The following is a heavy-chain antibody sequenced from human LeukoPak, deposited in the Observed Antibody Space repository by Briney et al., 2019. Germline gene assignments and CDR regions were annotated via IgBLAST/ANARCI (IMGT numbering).Heavy chain of an antibody. CDR3: ARDRLHNWFDP. J-gene: IGHJ5*02. Sequence: GGSLRLSCAASGFTFSSYSMNWVRQAPGKGLEWVSFISSTSNTIYYADSVKGRFTISRDNAKNSLYLQMNSLRAEDTAVYYCARDRLHNWFDPWGQGTLVTVSS. V-gene: IGHV3-48*04. CDR2: ISSTSNTI. D-gene: IGHD5-12*01. CDR1: GFTFSSYS.